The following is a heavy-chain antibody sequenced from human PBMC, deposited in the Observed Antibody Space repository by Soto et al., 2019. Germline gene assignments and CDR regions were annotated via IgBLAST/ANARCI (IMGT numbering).Heavy chain of an antibody. CDR2: IRSKANSYAT. CDR1: GFTFSGSA. J-gene: IGHJ4*02. Sequence: EVQLVESGGGLVQPGGSLKLSCAASGFTFSGSAMHWVRQASGKGLEWVGRIRSKANSYATAYAASVKGRFTISRDDSKNTAYLQMNSLKTEDTAGYYCTSEGELLRVDYWGQGTLVTVSS. D-gene: IGHD1-26*01. CDR3: TSEGELLRVDY. V-gene: IGHV3-73*02.